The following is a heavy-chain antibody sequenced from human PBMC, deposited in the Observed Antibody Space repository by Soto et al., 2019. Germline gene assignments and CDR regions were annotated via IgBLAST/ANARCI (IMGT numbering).Heavy chain of an antibody. V-gene: IGHV4-31*03. CDR1: GGSIGSGGYY. J-gene: IGHJ4*02. CDR3: ARARYYSDSTGYPLFDY. CDR2: IYNRGST. D-gene: IGHD3-22*01. Sequence: QVQLQESGPGLVKPSQTLSLTCTVSGGSIGSGGYYWSWIRQHPGEGLEWIANIYNRGSTYYNPSLKSRFTISLDTSKKQFSLKLSSVTAADTAVYYCARARYYSDSTGYPLFDYWGQGTLVTVSS.